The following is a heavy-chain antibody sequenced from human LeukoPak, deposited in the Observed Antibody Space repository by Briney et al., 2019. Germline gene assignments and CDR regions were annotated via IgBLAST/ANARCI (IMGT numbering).Heavy chain of an antibody. CDR1: GYTFTSYG. CDR3: VHRGYCSSTSCYTKGAFDY. V-gene: IGHV1-69*13. J-gene: IGHJ4*02. CDR2: IIPIFGAA. D-gene: IGHD2-2*02. Sequence: GASVKVSCKASGYTFTSYGIGWVRQAPGQGLEWMGGIIPIFGAANYAQKFQGRVKITADESTSTAYMELSSLRSEDTAVYYCVHRGYCSSTSCYTKGAFDYWGQGTLVTVSS.